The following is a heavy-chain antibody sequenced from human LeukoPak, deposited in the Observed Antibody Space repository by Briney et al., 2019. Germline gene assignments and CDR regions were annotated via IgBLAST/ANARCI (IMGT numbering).Heavy chain of an antibody. J-gene: IGHJ5*02. CDR2: IYYSGST. Sequence: SETLSLTCAVSGASISSNNWWSWVRQPPGKGLEWIGYIYYSGSTYYNPSLKSRVTISVDTSKNQFSLKLSSVTAADTAVYYCARGYGDYSWFDPWGQGTLVTVSS. D-gene: IGHD4-17*01. V-gene: IGHV4-30-4*01. CDR1: GASISSNNW. CDR3: ARGYGDYSWFDP.